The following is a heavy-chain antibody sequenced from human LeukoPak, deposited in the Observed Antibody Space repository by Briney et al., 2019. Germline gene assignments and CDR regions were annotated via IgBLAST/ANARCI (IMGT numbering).Heavy chain of an antibody. CDR1: GGSISTYY. CDR2: MYCSGST. J-gene: IGHJ3*02. V-gene: IGHV4-59*08. CDR3: ARHAYYYDRSGSYEAFDI. D-gene: IGHD3-22*01. Sequence: SETLSHTCTVSGGSISTYYWSWIRQPPGEGLEWIWSMYCSGSTNYKPSRKGRVTISVDTSKNQFSLKLSSVTAADTAVYYCARHAYYYDRSGSYEAFDIWGQGTMVTVSS.